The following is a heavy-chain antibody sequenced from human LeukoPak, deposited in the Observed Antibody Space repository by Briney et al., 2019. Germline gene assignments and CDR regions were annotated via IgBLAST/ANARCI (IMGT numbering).Heavy chain of an antibody. CDR1: GFTFSSYW. Sequence: GSLRLSCAASGFTFSSYWMSWVRQAPGKGLEWVANIKQDGGEKYYVDSVKGRFTISRDNAKNSLYLQMNSLRAEDTAVYYCARDGQWLVGTPFYGMDVWGQGTTVTVSS. CDR3: ARDGQWLVGTPFYGMDV. D-gene: IGHD6-19*01. CDR2: IKQDGGEK. V-gene: IGHV3-7*01. J-gene: IGHJ6*02.